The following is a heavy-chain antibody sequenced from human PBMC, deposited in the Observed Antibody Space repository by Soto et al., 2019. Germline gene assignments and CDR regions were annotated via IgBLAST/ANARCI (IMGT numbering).Heavy chain of an antibody. CDR3: AKGVPTMFVATAYFDY. CDR1: GFSCSSYA. Sequence: GGSLRLSCTASGFSCSSYAMIWVRPGPGKGLEWVSGISDSGGDTYYADSVKGRFTISRDNSKNTLYLQMNSLRAEDTAVYYCAKGVPTMFVATAYFDYWGQGTLVTVSS. D-gene: IGHD3-10*02. CDR2: ISDSGGDT. V-gene: IGHV3-23*01. J-gene: IGHJ4*02.